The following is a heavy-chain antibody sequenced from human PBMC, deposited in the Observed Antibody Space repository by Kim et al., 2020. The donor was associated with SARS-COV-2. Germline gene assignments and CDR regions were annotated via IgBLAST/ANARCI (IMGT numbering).Heavy chain of an antibody. CDR2: ISWNSGSI. CDR1: GFTFDDYA. D-gene: IGHD2-2*01. J-gene: IGHJ4*02. CDR3: AKAGLGYCSSTSCYDY. Sequence: GGSLRLSCAASGFTFDDYAMHWVRQAPGKGLEWVSGISWNSGSIGYADSVKGRFTISRDNAKNSLYLQMNSLRAEDTALYYCAKAGLGYCSSTSCYDYWGQGTLVTVSS. V-gene: IGHV3-9*01.